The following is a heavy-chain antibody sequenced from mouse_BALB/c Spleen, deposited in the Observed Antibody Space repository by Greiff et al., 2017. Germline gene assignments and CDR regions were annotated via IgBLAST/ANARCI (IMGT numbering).Heavy chain of an antibody. J-gene: IGHJ4*01. CDR2: IYPGSGST. CDR1: GYTFTSYW. D-gene: IGHD2-4*01. Sequence: LQQPGSELVRPGASVKLSCKASGYTFTSYWMHWVKQRPGQGLEWIGNIYPGSGSTNYDEKFKSKATLTVDTSSSTAYMQLSSLTSEDSAVYYCTRDYAGTMDYWGQGTSVTVSS. V-gene: IGHV1S22*01. CDR3: TRDYAGTMDY.